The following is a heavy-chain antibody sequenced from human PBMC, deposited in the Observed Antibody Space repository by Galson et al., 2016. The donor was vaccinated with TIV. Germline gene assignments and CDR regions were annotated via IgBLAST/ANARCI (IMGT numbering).Heavy chain of an antibody. Sequence: ETLSLTCAVSGYSISRGFYWAWIRPPPGKGLEWMGTIYHGGSTYLNPSLKSRVAISVDTSKNQFSLKLTSVTASDTAVYYCARGTGFSYGFWYWGQGALVTVSS. CDR3: ARGTGFSYGFWY. D-gene: IGHD5-18*01. V-gene: IGHV4-38-2*01. CDR1: GYSISRGFY. CDR2: IYHGGST. J-gene: IGHJ4*02.